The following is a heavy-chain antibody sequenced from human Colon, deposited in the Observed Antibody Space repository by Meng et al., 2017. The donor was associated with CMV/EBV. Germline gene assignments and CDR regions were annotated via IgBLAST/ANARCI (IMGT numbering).Heavy chain of an antibody. CDR1: GYTCTNYG. CDR2: ISAYTGDT. J-gene: IGHJ1*01. Sequence: QVPLVQSGAEVKKPGASVKVSCKASGYTCTNYGISWVRQAPGQGLEWMGWISAYTGDTYYAQKFQGRVTMTTDTSTSTAYMELRRLRSDDTAVYYCVRESQSGSYIYLQHWGQGTLVTVSS. D-gene: IGHD1-26*01. CDR3: VRESQSGSYIYLQH. V-gene: IGHV1-18*01.